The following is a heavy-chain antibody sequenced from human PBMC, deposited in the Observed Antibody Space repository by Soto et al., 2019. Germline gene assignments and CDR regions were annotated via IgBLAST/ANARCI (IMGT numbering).Heavy chain of an antibody. CDR1: GGTLSDHG. Sequence: QVQLEQSGAEVKKPGSSVNISCKASGGTLSDHGVSWLRQAPGQGLEWVGGTIPVFNTAKYAAKFQGRVTIAADKSTSIAYMEVGSLRSDDTAFYYCARGVYGSGNYYTGPSAFDIWGQGTLVIVSS. CDR2: TIPVFNTA. CDR3: ARGVYGSGNYYTGPSAFDI. D-gene: IGHD3-10*01. J-gene: IGHJ3*02. V-gene: IGHV1-69*06.